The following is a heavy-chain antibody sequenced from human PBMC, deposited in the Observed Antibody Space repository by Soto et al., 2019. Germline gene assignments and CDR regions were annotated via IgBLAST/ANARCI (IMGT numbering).Heavy chain of an antibody. CDR3: ARDIVVVVADSYCYYYGMDV. CDR2: ISSSGSTI. J-gene: IGHJ6*02. D-gene: IGHD2-15*01. CDR1: GFTFSSYE. Sequence: PGGSLRLSCAASGFTFSSYEMNWVRQAPGKGLEWVSYISSSGSTIYYADSVKGRFTISRDNAKNSLYLQMNSLRAEDTAVYYCARDIVVVVADSYCYYYGMDVWGQGTKVTVSS. V-gene: IGHV3-48*03.